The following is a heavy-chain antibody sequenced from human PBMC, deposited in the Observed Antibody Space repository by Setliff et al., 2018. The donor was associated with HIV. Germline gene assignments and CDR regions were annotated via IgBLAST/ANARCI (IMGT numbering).Heavy chain of an antibody. CDR3: ARLGRAIDDGGSSLRLDF. CDR2: ISSSGTT. V-gene: IGHV4-4*09. CDR1: DDSFSNYD. Sequence: NPSETLSLTCVVSDDSFSNYDRTWIRQSPGKALEWIGYISSSGTTNYNPSLRSRVTISMETSNTRFSLWLRSATAADTATYFCARLGRAIDDGGSSLRLDFWGQGMLVTVSS. J-gene: IGHJ4*02. D-gene: IGHD2-21*01.